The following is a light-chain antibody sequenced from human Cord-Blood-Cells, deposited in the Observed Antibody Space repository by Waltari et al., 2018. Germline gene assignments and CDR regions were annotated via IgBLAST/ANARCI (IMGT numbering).Light chain of an antibody. CDR1: NSDVGGYNY. CDR3: SSYAGSNNYV. CDR2: EVS. J-gene: IGLJ1*01. Sequence: QSALTQPPSASGSPGQSVTISCTGTNSDVGGYNYVSWYHQHPGKAPKLMIYEVSKRPSGVPDRFSGSKSGNTASLTVSGLQAEDEADYYCSSYAGSNNYVFGTGTKVTVL. V-gene: IGLV2-8*01.